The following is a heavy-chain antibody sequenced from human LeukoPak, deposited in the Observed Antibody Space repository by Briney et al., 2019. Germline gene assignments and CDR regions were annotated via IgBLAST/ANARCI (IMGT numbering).Heavy chain of an antibody. V-gene: IGHV3-30*18. Sequence: PGRSLRLSCAASGFTFSSYGMHWVRQAPGKGLEWVAVTSYDGSNKYYADSVKGRFTISRDNSKNTLYLQMNSLRAEDTAVYYCAKGQKYSYDYPDYWGQGTLVTVSS. CDR2: TSYDGSNK. CDR1: GFTFSSYG. CDR3: AKGQKYSYDYPDY. D-gene: IGHD5-18*01. J-gene: IGHJ4*02.